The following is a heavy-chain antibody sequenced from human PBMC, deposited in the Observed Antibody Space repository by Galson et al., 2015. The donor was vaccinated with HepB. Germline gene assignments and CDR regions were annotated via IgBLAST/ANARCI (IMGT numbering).Heavy chain of an antibody. CDR2: ISGSGGST. D-gene: IGHD5-12*01. CDR1: GFTFSSYS. V-gene: IGHV3-23*01. CDR3: VKGPKDVSGYDWRLNDY. Sequence: SLRLSCAASGFTFSSYSMNWVRQAPGKGLEWVSTISGSGGSTYYADSVKGRFTISRDNSKNTLYLQMNSLRAEDTAVYYCVKGPKDVSGYDWRLNDYWGQGTLVTVSS. J-gene: IGHJ4*02.